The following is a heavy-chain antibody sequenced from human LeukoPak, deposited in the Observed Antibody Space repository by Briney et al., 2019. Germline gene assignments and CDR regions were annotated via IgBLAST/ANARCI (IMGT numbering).Heavy chain of an antibody. V-gene: IGHV3-30*18. CDR3: AKDGQRVLRYFDWLFSH. Sequence: AGSLRLSCAASGFTFSSYGMHWVRQAPGKGLEWVAVISYDGSNKYYADSVKGRFTVSRDNSKNTLYLQMNSLRAEDTAVYYCAKDGQRVLRYFDWLFSHWGQGTLVTVSS. CDR1: GFTFSSYG. J-gene: IGHJ4*02. CDR2: ISYDGSNK. D-gene: IGHD3-9*01.